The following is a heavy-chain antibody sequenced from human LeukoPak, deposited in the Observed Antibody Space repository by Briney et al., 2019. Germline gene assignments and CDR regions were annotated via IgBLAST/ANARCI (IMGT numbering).Heavy chain of an antibody. CDR2: FDPENDET. D-gene: IGHD6-19*01. Sequence: ASVKVSCEVSGYTLTELSIHCVRQAPGKGCEWMGGFDPENDETVYAQRFQGRVTMTEDISPDTAYMELSSLRSEDTAVYYCATAPRAASVAVALPDYYYYGMDVWGRGTTVTVSS. CDR3: ATAPRAASVAVALPDYYYYGMDV. V-gene: IGHV1-24*01. CDR1: GYTLTELS. J-gene: IGHJ6*02.